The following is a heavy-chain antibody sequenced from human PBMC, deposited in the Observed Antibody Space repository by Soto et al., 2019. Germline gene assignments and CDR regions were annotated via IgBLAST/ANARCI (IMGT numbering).Heavy chain of an antibody. CDR1: GFTFSDYY. D-gene: IGHD3-10*01. CDR3: VRELGGLDL. J-gene: IGHJ5*02. Sequence: GGSLRLSCAASGFTFSDYYMSWIRQAPGKGLEWVSFISSSGHYTNYADSVKGRFTISRDNAKDSLHLQMNSLRADDTAVYYCVRELGGLDLWGQGAQVTVSS. CDR2: ISSSGHYT. V-gene: IGHV3-11*06.